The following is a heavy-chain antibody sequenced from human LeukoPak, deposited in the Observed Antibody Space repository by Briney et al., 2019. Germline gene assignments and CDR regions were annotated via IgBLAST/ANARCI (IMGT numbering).Heavy chain of an antibody. CDR1: GGTFSSYA. CDR3: ARGGGSSWTQRGYFQY. CDR2: IIPILGTA. V-gene: IGHV1-69*11. Sequence: WASVKVSCKASGGTFSSYAISWVRQAPGQGLEWMGRIIPILGTANYAQKFQGRVTITADESTSTAYMELSSLRSEDTAVYYCARGGGSSWTQRGYFQYWGQGTLVTVSS. D-gene: IGHD6-13*01. J-gene: IGHJ1*01.